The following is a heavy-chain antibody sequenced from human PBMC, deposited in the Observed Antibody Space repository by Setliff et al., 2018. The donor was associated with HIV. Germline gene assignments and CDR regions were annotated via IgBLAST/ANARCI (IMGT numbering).Heavy chain of an antibody. V-gene: IGHV4-34*01. D-gene: IGHD6-13*01. Sequence: SETLSLTCAVYGGSFSDNYWSWIRQSPGKGLEWIGEINHSGRTKYSPSLRSRVSISVDTSKNQFSLKLSSVTAADTAVYYCARDKTAVPRDVDAFDIWGQVTMVTVSS. J-gene: IGHJ3*02. CDR1: GGSFSDNY. CDR2: INHSGRT. CDR3: ARDKTAVPRDVDAFDI.